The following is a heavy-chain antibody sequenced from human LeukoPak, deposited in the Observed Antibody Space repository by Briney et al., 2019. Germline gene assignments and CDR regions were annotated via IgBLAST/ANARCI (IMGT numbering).Heavy chain of an antibody. CDR2: IYFGGST. Sequence: SETLSLTCSVSGGSINNRNYCWGWVRQPPGKELEWIGHIYFGGSTFYNPSLKSRLTMSIDTSKDQFSLNINSVAAADTAVYYCARLPVYFGKGYFDSWGRGTLVTVSS. CDR3: ARLPVYFGKGYFDS. CDR1: GGSINNRNYC. J-gene: IGHJ4*02. D-gene: IGHD1-14*01. V-gene: IGHV4-39*01.